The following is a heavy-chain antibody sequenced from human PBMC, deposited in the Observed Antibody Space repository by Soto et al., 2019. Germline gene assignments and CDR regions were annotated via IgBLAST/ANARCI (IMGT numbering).Heavy chain of an antibody. D-gene: IGHD6-13*01. Sequence: PEGALSISCAASGFTFTSYALSWVRQAPGKGLEWVSSISGTSGITYYADSVKGRFTISRDNSKNTLYLHMNSLRAEDTAVYYCAKQIKSRAYFYPMDVWGQGTTVTVSS. CDR1: GFTFTSYA. J-gene: IGHJ6*02. V-gene: IGHV3-23*01. CDR2: ISGTSGIT. CDR3: AKQIKSRAYFYPMDV.